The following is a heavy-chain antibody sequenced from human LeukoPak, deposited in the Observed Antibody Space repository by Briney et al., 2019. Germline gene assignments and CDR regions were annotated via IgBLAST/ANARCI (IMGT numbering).Heavy chain of an antibody. CDR2: INPNNGDT. Sequence: ASVKVSCKASGYTFTAQYMQWVRQAPGQGLEWMGWINPNNGDTKYAQSFLGRVTMTRDTSTTTAYMELSSLRSDDTAVYFCASYPRSIPTPPFDYWGQGTLVTVSS. J-gene: IGHJ4*02. V-gene: IGHV1-2*02. D-gene: IGHD2-21*01. CDR3: ASYPRSIPTPPFDY. CDR1: GYTFTAQY.